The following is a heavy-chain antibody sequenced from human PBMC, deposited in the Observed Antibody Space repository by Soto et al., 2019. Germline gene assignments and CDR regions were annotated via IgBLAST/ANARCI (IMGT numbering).Heavy chain of an antibody. D-gene: IGHD2-15*01. Sequence: KSSETLSLTGTVSGISVSTSDYYWGWVRQPPGKGLDWIGNIYYSGSTFYNPSLGSRVTLSVDTSKNQFSLRLNSVTAADTAVYFCAGFVVPASRNSDFDYWGQGTLVTVSS. CDR3: AGFVVPASRNSDFDY. CDR1: GISVSTSDYY. V-gene: IGHV4-39*01. J-gene: IGHJ4*02. CDR2: IYYSGST.